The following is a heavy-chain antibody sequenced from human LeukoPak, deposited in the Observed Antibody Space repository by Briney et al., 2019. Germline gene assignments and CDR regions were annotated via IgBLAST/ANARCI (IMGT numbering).Heavy chain of an antibody. V-gene: IGHV1-69*04. Sequence: GASVKVSCKASGYTFTSYGISWVRQAPGQGLEWMGRIIPILGIANYAQKFQGRVTITADKSTSTAYMELSSLRSEDTAVYYCARETLTYSSGWYGFDYWGQGTLVTVSS. J-gene: IGHJ4*02. CDR1: GYTFTSYG. CDR2: IIPILGIA. CDR3: ARETLTYSSGWYGFDY. D-gene: IGHD6-19*01.